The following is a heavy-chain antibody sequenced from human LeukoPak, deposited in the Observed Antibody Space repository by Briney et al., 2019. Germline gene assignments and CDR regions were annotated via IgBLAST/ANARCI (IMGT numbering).Heavy chain of an antibody. V-gene: IGHV4-4*07. CDR1: GYSISSSYY. CDR2: IYTSGST. CDR3: ARDPVLFRITMVRGVTRSAFDI. Sequence: PSETLSLTCTVSGYSISSSYYWSWIRQPSGKGLEWIGRIYTSGSTNYNPSLKSRVTMSVDTSKNQFSLKLSSVTAADTAVYYCARDPVLFRITMVRGVTRSAFDIWGQGTMVTVSS. D-gene: IGHD3-10*01. J-gene: IGHJ3*02.